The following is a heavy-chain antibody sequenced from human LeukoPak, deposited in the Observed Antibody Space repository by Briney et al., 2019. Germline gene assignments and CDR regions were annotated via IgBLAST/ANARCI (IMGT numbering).Heavy chain of an antibody. CDR1: GFTVSSNY. D-gene: IGHD2-2*01. CDR3: ARDLRYCSSASCSENGAFDI. Sequence: QPGGSLRLSCAASGFTVSSNYMSWVRQAPGKGLEWVSVIYSGGSTYYADSVKGRFTISRDNSKNTLYLQMNSLRAEDTAVYYCARDLRYCSSASCSENGAFDIWGQGTMVTVPS. J-gene: IGHJ3*02. CDR2: IYSGGST. V-gene: IGHV3-53*01.